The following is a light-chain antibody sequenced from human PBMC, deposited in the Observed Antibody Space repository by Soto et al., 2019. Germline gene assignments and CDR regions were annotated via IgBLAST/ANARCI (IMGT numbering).Light chain of an antibody. CDR2: DVT. V-gene: IGLV2-11*01. CDR3: CSYTGSYTVL. J-gene: IGLJ2*01. CDR1: SSDVGGYNY. Sequence: QSALTQPASVSGSPGQSITISCTGTSSDVGGYNYVSWYQQHPGKAPKLMIYDVTERPSGVPDRFSGSKSGNTASLTISGLQAEDEADYWCCSYTGSYTVLFGGGTKLTVL.